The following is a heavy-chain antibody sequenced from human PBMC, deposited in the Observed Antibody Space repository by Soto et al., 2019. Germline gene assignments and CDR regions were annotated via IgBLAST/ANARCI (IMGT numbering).Heavy chain of an antibody. CDR3: ARDGPRHCSSTSCRNFYYYIDV. V-gene: IGHV3-11*01. J-gene: IGHJ6*03. CDR2: INSKSSTI. Sequence: QVQLVESGGGLVKPGGSLRLSCAASGFTFSDYYMSWIRQAPGKGLEWVSDINSKSSTIYYADSVKGRFTISRDNAKNSLYLHMNSLRADDTAVYYCARDGPRHCSSTSCRNFYYYIDVWGKGTPGTVSS. D-gene: IGHD2-2*01. CDR1: GFTFSDYY.